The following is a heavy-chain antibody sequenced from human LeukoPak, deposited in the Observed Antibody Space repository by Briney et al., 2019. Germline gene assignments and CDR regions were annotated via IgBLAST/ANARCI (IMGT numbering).Heavy chain of an antibody. D-gene: IGHD6-13*01. CDR1: GFTLSSYA. V-gene: IGHV3-21*01. Sequence: PGGSLRLSCAASGFTLSSYAMSWVRQGPGKGLEWVSAISVSGNTYHADSLKGRFTISGDNAKNSLYLQMNSLRAEDTAVYYCAREDASSWDYWGQGILVTVSS. CDR3: AREDASSWDY. J-gene: IGHJ4*02. CDR2: ISVSGNT.